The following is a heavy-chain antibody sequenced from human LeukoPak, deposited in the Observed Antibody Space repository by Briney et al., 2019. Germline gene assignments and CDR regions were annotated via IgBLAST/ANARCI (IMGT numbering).Heavy chain of an antibody. V-gene: IGHV4-59*08. CDR1: GGSISSYY. CDR3: SKRIIVGATVGFDP. D-gene: IGHD4-23*01. J-gene: IGHJ5*02. Sequence: SETLSLTCTVSGGSISSYYWSWIRQSPGKGLEWIGDLYYSGSTKYNPSLKSRVTISLDTSKNHFFLNLKSATASDTAVYFCSKRIIVGATVGFDPWGQGTHVTVSS. CDR2: LYYSGST.